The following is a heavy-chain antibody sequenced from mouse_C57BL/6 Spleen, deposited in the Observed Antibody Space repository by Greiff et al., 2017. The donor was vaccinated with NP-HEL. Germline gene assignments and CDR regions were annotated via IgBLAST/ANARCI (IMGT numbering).Heavy chain of an antibody. CDR1: GFSLTSYG. CDR3: ARHTGYDYDEDWTFDV. V-gene: IGHV2-6-1*01. CDR2: IWSDGST. J-gene: IGHJ1*03. D-gene: IGHD2-4*01. Sequence: QVQLKESGPGLVAPSQSLSITCTVSGFSLTSYGVHWVRQPPGKGLEWLVVIWSDGSTTYNSALKSRLSISKDNSKSQVFLKMNSLQTDDTAMYYCARHTGYDYDEDWTFDVWGTGTTVTVSS.